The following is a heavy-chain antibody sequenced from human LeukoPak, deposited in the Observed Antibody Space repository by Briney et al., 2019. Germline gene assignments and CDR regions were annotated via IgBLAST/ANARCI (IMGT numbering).Heavy chain of an antibody. CDR2: ISGSGGST. CDR3: ARGGSSWYDAFDI. D-gene: IGHD6-13*01. V-gene: IGHV3-23*01. Sequence: GGSLRLSCAASGFTFSSYAMSWVRQAPGKGLEWVSAISGSGGSTYYADSVKGRFTISRDNSKNTLYLQMNSLRAEDTAVYYCARGGSSWYDAFDIWGQGTMVTVSS. CDR1: GFTFSSYA. J-gene: IGHJ3*02.